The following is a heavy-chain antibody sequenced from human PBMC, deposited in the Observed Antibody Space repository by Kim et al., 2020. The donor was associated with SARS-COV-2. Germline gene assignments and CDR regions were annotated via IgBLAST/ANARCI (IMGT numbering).Heavy chain of an antibody. CDR3: ERDANYYDSRDYFDS. D-gene: IGHD3-22*01. Sequence: ASVKVSCKASGYTFTGYYIHWVRQAPGQGLEWMGWINPKSGDTNYAQNFQGRVTMTRDTSIKTAYMEVTRLTSDDTAVYYCERDANYYDSRDYFDSWGQG. CDR1: GYTFTGYY. J-gene: IGHJ4*02. CDR2: INPKSGDT. V-gene: IGHV1-2*02.